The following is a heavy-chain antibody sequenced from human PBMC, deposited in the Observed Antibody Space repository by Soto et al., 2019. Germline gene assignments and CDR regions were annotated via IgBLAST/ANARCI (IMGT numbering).Heavy chain of an antibody. CDR3: AREGNWNLDY. CDR2: ISSSSSYT. J-gene: IGHJ4*02. Sequence: EVQLVESGGGLVKPGGSLRLSCAASGFTFSSYSMNWVRQAPGKGLEWVSSISSSSSYTNYADSVKGRFTISRDNAKNSLYLQMNSLRAEDTAVYYCAREGNWNLDYWGQGTLVTVSS. V-gene: IGHV3-21*01. CDR1: GFTFSSYS. D-gene: IGHD1-20*01.